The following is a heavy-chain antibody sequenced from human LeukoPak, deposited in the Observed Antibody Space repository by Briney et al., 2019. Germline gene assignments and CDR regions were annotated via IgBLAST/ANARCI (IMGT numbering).Heavy chain of an antibody. CDR1: GGSISSSSYY. CDR3: ARQPSSGTDAFDI. J-gene: IGHJ3*02. CDR2: IYYSGST. V-gene: IGHV4-39*01. Sequence: KPSETPSLTCTVSGGSISSSSYYWGWVRQPPGKGLEGVGSIYYSGSTYYNPSLKSRVTISVDTSKNQFSLKLSSVTAADTAVYYCARQPSSGTDAFDIWGQGTMVTVSS. D-gene: IGHD6-25*01.